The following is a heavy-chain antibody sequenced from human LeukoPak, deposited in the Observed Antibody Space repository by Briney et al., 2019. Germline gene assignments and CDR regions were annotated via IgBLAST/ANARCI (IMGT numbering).Heavy chain of an antibody. CDR3: ARALVAPYYFDY. Sequence: GGSLRLSCAASGFTFSNYEMNWVRQAPGKGLVWVSRINTDGGSTTYADSVKGRFTISRDNAKNTLYLQMNSLRAEDTAVYYCARALVAPYYFDYWGQGALVTVSS. D-gene: IGHD2-15*01. J-gene: IGHJ4*02. CDR1: GFTFSNYE. V-gene: IGHV3-74*01. CDR2: INTDGGST.